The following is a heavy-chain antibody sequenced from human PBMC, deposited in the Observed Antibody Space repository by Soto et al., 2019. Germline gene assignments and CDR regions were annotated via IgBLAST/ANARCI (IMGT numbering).Heavy chain of an antibody. D-gene: IGHD3-16*01. CDR3: ARDSMALSRGDYWFDP. Sequence: ASVKVSCKASGYTFTSYGISWVRQAPGQGLEWMGWISAYNGNTNYAQELQGRVTMTTDTSTSTAYMELRSLRSDDTAVYYCARDSMALSRGDYWFDPWGQGTLVTV. J-gene: IGHJ5*02. CDR2: ISAYNGNT. CDR1: GYTFTSYG. V-gene: IGHV1-18*01.